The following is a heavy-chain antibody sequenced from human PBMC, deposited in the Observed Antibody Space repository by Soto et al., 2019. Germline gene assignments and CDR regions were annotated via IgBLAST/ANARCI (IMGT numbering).Heavy chain of an antibody. CDR1: GFTFSSYA. CDR3: AKDPHIVVVTDSWFDP. J-gene: IGHJ5*02. CDR2: ISGSGGST. D-gene: IGHD2-21*02. V-gene: IGHV3-23*01. Sequence: EVQLLESGGGLVQPGGSLRLSCAASGFTFSSYAMSWVRQAPGKGLEWVSAISGSGGSTYYADSVKGRFTISRDNSKNTLYLQMNSLRAEDTAVYYCAKDPHIVVVTDSWFDPWGQGTLVTVSS.